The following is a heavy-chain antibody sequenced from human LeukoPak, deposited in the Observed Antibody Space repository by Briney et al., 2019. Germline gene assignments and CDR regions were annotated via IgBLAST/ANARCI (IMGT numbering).Heavy chain of an antibody. D-gene: IGHD2-15*01. CDR3: ASDPGYCSAGSCYGP. Sequence: GGSLRLSCAASGYTFSRYWMSWVRQAPGKGLEWVANINQDGTEKYYVDSVKGRFTISRDNAKNSLYLQMSSLGAEDTAVYYCASDPGYCSAGSCYGPWGQGALVTVSS. V-gene: IGHV3-7*01. CDR2: INQDGTEK. CDR1: GYTFSRYW. J-gene: IGHJ5*02.